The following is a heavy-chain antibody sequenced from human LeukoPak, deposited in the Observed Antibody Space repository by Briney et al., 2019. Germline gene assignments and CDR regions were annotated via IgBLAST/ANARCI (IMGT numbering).Heavy chain of an antibody. CDR3: ARVMDYYYYYMDV. J-gene: IGHJ6*03. Sequence: SETLSLTCTVSGGSIGSYYWSWIRQPPGKGLERIGYIYYSGNTNYNPSLKSRVTISVDTSKNQFSLKLSSVTAADTAVYYCARVMDYYYYYMDVWGKGTTVTVSS. V-gene: IGHV4-59*01. CDR2: IYYSGNT. D-gene: IGHD3-10*01. CDR1: GGSIGSYY.